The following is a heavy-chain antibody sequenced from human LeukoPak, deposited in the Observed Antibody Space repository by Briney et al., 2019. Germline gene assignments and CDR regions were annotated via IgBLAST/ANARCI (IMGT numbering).Heavy chain of an antibody. V-gene: IGHV1-18*01. CDR3: ARLLGYYYDSSGFPFDY. D-gene: IGHD3-22*01. Sequence: GASVKVSCKASGYTFTSYGISWVRQTPGQGLEWMGWISAYNGNTNYAQKLQGRVTMTTDTSTSTAYMELRSLRSDDTAVYYCARLLGYYYDSSGFPFDYWGQGTLVTVSS. CDR2: ISAYNGNT. J-gene: IGHJ4*02. CDR1: GYTFTSYG.